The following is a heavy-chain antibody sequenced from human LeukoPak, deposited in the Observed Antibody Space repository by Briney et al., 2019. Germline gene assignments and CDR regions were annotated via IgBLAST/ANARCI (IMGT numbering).Heavy chain of an antibody. CDR3: ARDLAAAGTGY. CDR1: GGTFSSYA. D-gene: IGHD6-13*01. CDR2: INPNSGGT. Sequence: APVKVSCKASGGTFSSYAISWVRQAPGQGLEWMGWINPNSGGTNYAQKFQGRVTMTRDTSISTAYMELSRLRSDDTAVYYCARDLAAAGTGYWGQGTLVTVSS. J-gene: IGHJ4*02. V-gene: IGHV1-2*02.